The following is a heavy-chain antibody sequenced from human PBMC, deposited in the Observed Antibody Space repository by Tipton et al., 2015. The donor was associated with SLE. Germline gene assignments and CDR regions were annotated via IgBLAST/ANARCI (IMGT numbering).Heavy chain of an antibody. CDR3: ARQLTSGYYYEFGY. J-gene: IGHJ4*02. D-gene: IGHD3-22*01. Sequence: TLSLTCAVYGWSFSGYYWSWIRQPPGKGLEWIGEINHSGSTNYNPSLKSRVTISVDTSKNQYSLRLTSVTAADTAVYYCARQLTSGYYYEFGYWGQGMLVTVSS. CDR2: INHSGST. CDR1: GWSFSGYY. V-gene: IGHV4-34*01.